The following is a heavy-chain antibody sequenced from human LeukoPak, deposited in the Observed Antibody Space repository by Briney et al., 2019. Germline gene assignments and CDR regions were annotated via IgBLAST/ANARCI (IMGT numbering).Heavy chain of an antibody. CDR2: ISSSNNFR. J-gene: IGHJ4*02. V-gene: IGHV3-11*06. CDR1: GFTFSEYY. D-gene: IGHD1-26*01. Sequence: PGGSLRLSCAASGFTFSEYYMSWIRQAPGKGLEWVSYISSSNNFRNYADSVKGRFTISRDNAKNSLYLQMNSLRAEDTAVYCCARGVGATTDGDYWGQGTLVTVSS. CDR3: ARGVGATTDGDY.